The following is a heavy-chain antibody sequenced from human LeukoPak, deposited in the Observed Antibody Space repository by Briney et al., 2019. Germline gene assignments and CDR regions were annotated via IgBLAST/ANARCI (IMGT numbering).Heavy chain of an antibody. Sequence: GGSLRLSCAASGFTFNTYAMSWVRQAPGRGLELVLAISGGGGTTYYAYSVKGRFTSARDNSKNPLSLRMNSLTAEDTAKYYCGKDLSQVAGNYYFHYYGRDVWGKGTTVTVSS. CDR2: ISGGGGTT. CDR3: GKDLSQVAGNYYFHYYGRDV. CDR1: GFTFNTYA. V-gene: IGHV3-23*01. J-gene: IGHJ6*04. D-gene: IGHD3-22*01.